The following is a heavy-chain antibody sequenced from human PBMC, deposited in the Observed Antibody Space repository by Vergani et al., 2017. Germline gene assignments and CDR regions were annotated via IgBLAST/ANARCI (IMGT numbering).Heavy chain of an antibody. CDR3: ANSPPAAIYAFDI. CDR1: GFTFSSYS. V-gene: IGHV3-48*01. CDR2: ISSSSSTI. J-gene: IGHJ3*02. Sequence: EVQLLESGGGLVQPGGSLRLSCAASGFTFSSYSMNWVRQAPGKGLEWVSYISSSSSTIYYADSVKGRFTISRDNAKNSLYLQMNSLRSEDTAVYYCANSPPAAIYAFDIWGQGTMVTVSS. D-gene: IGHD2-2*02.